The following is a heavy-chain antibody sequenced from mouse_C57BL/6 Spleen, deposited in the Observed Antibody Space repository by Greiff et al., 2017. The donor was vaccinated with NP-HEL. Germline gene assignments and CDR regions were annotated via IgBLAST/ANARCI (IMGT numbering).Heavy chain of an antibody. CDR1: GYTFTSYW. J-gene: IGHJ1*03. Sequence: QVQLQQPGTELVKPGASVKLSCKASGYTFTSYWMHWVKQRPGQGLEWIGNINPSNGGTNYNEKFKSKATLTVDKSSSTAYMQLSSLTSEDSAVYYCARGRDYYYGSSYIWYFDVWGTGTTVTVSS. V-gene: IGHV1-53*01. CDR2: INPSNGGT. D-gene: IGHD1-1*01. CDR3: ARGRDYYYGSSYIWYFDV.